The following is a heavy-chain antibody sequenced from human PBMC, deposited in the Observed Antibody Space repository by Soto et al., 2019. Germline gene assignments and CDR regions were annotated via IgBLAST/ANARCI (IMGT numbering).Heavy chain of an antibody. CDR3: ARGRNDGGPADDI. CDR2: IYYSGST. Sequence: SETLSLTCTVSGGSISSGGYYWSWIRQHPAKGLEWIGYIYYSGSTYYNPSLKSRVTISVDTSKNQFSLKLSSVTAADTAVYYCARGRNDGGPADDIRGQGTMVTVSS. V-gene: IGHV4-31*03. D-gene: IGHD1-1*01. J-gene: IGHJ3*02. CDR1: GGSISSGGYY.